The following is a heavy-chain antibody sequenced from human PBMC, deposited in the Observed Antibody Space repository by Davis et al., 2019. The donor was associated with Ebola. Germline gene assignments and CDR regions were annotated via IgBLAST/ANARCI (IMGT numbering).Heavy chain of an antibody. J-gene: IGHJ6*02. CDR3: ARFGYYRGYYGMDV. CDR1: GGSISSFNW. CDR2: VWPGGST. D-gene: IGHD3-3*01. Sequence: SETLSLTCAVSGGSISSFNWWTWVRQSPGKGLEWIGQVWPGGSTDYNPSLKSRVTISVDTSKNQFSLKLSSVTAADTAVYYCARFGYYRGYYGMDVWGQGTTVTVSS. V-gene: IGHV4-4*02.